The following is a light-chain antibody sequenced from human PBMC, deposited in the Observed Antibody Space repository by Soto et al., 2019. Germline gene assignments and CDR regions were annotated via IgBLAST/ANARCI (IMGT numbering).Light chain of an antibody. J-gene: IGKJ1*01. Sequence: EIVLTQSPGTLSLSPWERATLSCRASRSVSSYSLAWYQKKPGQAPRLLIYGASSRATGIPARSSGSGSGTEFTLTISSLQSEDFAVYYCQQSNNWPRTFGQGTKVDIK. V-gene: IGKV3-15*01. CDR2: GAS. CDR3: QQSNNWPRT. CDR1: RSVSSY.